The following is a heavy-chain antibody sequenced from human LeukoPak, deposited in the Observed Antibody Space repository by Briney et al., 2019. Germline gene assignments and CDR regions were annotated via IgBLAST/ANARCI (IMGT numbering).Heavy chain of an antibody. CDR2: ISFSSSTI. Sequence: GGSLRLSCAASGCTFSSYSMNWVRQAPGKGLEWVSYISFSSSTIHYADSVKGRFTISRDNAKNSLCLQMNSLRDEDTAVYYCATKMATKGSFEYWGQGTLVTVSS. CDR3: ATKMATKGSFEY. V-gene: IGHV3-48*02. D-gene: IGHD5-24*01. CDR1: GCTFSSYS. J-gene: IGHJ4*02.